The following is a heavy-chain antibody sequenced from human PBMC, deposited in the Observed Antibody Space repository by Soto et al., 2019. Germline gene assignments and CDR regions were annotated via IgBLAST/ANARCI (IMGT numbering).Heavy chain of an antibody. CDR1: GYSFTSYW. Sequence: LGESLKISCMGSGYSFTSYWIGWVRQMPGKGLEWMGIIYPGDSDTRYSPSSQGQVTISADKSISTAYLQWSSLKASDTAMYYCARSIAVYGDYDWFDPWGQGNVGTVSA. CDR2: IYPGDSDT. J-gene: IGHJ5*02. V-gene: IGHV5-51*01. D-gene: IGHD4-17*01. CDR3: ARSIAVYGDYDWFDP.